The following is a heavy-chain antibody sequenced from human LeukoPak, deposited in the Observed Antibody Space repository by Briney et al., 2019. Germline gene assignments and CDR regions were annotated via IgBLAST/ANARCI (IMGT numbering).Heavy chain of an antibody. Sequence: GGSLRLSCAASGFTFSSYAMSWVRQAPGKGLDWVSAISGSGGSTYYADSVKGRFTISRDNSKNTLYLQMNSLRAEDTAVYYCAKVRGSYYDILTGYIDYWGQGTLVTVSS. CDR1: GFTFSSYA. CDR3: AKVRGSYYDILTGYIDY. V-gene: IGHV3-23*01. J-gene: IGHJ4*02. D-gene: IGHD3-9*01. CDR2: ISGSGGST.